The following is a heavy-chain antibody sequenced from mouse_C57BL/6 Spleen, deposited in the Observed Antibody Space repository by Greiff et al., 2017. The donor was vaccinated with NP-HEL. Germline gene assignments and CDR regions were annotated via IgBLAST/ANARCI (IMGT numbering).Heavy chain of an antibody. CDR1: GYTFTDYN. CDR2: INPNNGGT. CDR3: ARGEAY. V-gene: IGHV1-22*01. Sequence: EVQLQQSGPELVKPGASVKMSCKASGYTFTDYNMHWVKQSHGKSLEWIGYINPNNGGTSYNQKFKGKATLTVSKSSSATYMELRSLASDDSAVYYCARGEAYWGQGTLVTVAA. J-gene: IGHJ3*01.